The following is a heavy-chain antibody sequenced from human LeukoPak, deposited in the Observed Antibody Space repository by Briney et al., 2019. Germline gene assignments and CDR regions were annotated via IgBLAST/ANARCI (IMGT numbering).Heavy chain of an antibody. D-gene: IGHD6-19*01. CDR3: ARRAVAAPFMFDY. V-gene: IGHV3-33*01. Sequence: GGSLRLSCAASGFTFSSYGMHWVRQAPGKGLEWVAVIWYDGSNKYYADSVKGRFTISRDNSKNTLYLQMNSLRAEDTAVYYCARRAVAAPFMFDYWGQGTLVTVSS. CDR1: GFTFSSYG. CDR2: IWYDGSNK. J-gene: IGHJ4*02.